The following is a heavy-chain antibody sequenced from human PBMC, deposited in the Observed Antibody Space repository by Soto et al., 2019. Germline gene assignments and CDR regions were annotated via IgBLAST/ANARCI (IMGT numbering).Heavy chain of an antibody. CDR2: ISDDGTNK. J-gene: IGHJ5*01. D-gene: IGHD2-2*01. CDR1: GFTLRNYG. Sequence: PGWSLRLSCAVHGFTLRNYGMHWVRHAPGKGLEWVALISDDGTNKYLVDSVKGRFIISRDNSRNMVYLQMNRLRAEETAVYYCQKDYLGNSKVLDSCGQGTMVTVSS. V-gene: IGHV3-30*18. CDR3: QKDYLGNSKVLDS.